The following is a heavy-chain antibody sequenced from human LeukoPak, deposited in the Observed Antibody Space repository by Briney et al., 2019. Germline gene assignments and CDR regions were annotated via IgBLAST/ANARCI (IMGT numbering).Heavy chain of an antibody. Sequence: GGSLRLSCAASGFTFDDYAMHWVRQAPGKGLEWVSGISWNSGSIGYADSVKGRFTISRDNAKNSLYLQMNSLRAEDTALYYCAKDIPLGYCSGGSCGYWGQGTLVTVSS. D-gene: IGHD2-15*01. CDR2: ISWNSGSI. CDR1: GFTFDDYA. V-gene: IGHV3-9*01. J-gene: IGHJ4*02. CDR3: AKDIPLGYCSGGSCGY.